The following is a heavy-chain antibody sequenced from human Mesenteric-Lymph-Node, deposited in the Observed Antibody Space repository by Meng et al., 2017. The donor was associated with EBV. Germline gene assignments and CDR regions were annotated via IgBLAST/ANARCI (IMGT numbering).Heavy chain of an antibody. V-gene: IGHV4-61*01. D-gene: IGHD3-22*01. J-gene: IGHJ5*02. CDR3: VRQYYRDRNCWFEP. Sequence: QVKGQSCGLGLVKPRETLSLICTVCCDSVSRDNSCGSWIRQPPGKGLEWIGYIHYSGSTNYNPSLKSRVTISVDSSKNQFSRKLSSVTAADTAVFYCVRQYYRDRNCWFEPWGQGSLVTVSS. CDR2: IHYSGST. CDR1: CDSVSRDNSC.